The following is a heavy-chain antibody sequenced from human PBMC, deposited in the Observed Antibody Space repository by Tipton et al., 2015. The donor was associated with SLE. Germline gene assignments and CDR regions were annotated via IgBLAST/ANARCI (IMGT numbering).Heavy chain of an antibody. CDR3: AREWGGATELFYYYYGMDV. J-gene: IGHJ6*02. D-gene: IGHD1-26*01. CDR1: GGSFSGYY. CDR2: INHSGST. Sequence: TLSLTCAVYGGSFSGYYWSWIRQPPGKGLEWIGEINHSGSTNYNPSLKSRVTISVDTSKNQFSLKLSSVTAADTAVYYCAREWGGATELFYYYYGMDVWGQGTTVTVSS. V-gene: IGHV4-34*01.